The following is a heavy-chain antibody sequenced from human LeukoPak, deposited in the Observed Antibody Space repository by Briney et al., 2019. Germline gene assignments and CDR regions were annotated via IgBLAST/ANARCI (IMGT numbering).Heavy chain of an antibody. CDR2: IYYSGST. Sequence: SQTLSLTCTVSGGSISSGGYFWSWIRQHPGKGLEWIGYIYYSGSTYYNPSLKSRVTISVDTSKRQFSLRLSSVTAADTAVYYCARVILNWFDPWGQGTLVTVSS. V-gene: IGHV4-31*03. CDR1: GGSISSGGYF. CDR3: ARVILNWFDP. J-gene: IGHJ5*02.